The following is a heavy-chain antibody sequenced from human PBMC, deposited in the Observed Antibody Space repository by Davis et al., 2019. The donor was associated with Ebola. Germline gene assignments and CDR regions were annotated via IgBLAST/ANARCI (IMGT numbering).Heavy chain of an antibody. CDR3: SRDLKEPRPSYYSGMDV. D-gene: IGHD6-6*01. CDR1: GFSFGDYA. CDR2: IRSKSYGGKT. Sequence: GESLKISCAGYGFSFGDYAINWVRQAPGQGLEWVGFIRSKSYGGKTAYAASVEGRFTISRYDSKSITYLQVNSLKTEDTAVYYCSRDLKEPRPSYYSGMDVWGLGTTVTVSS. V-gene: IGHV3-49*04. J-gene: IGHJ6*02.